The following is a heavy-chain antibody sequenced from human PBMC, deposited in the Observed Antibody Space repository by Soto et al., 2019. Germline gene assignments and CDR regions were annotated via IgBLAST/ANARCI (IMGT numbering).Heavy chain of an antibody. CDR2: IHYSGST. CDR3: ARAWGYYFDY. D-gene: IGHD3-16*01. V-gene: IGHV4-59*01. CDR1: GGSISNYY. J-gene: IGHJ4*02. Sequence: QLQLQESGPGLVKPSETLSLTCTVSGGSISNYYWSWIRQPPGKGLEWIGYIHYSGSTNYNPSLRSRVTISVDTSKNQFSLKLSSVTAADTAVYYCARAWGYYFDYWGQGTLVTVSS.